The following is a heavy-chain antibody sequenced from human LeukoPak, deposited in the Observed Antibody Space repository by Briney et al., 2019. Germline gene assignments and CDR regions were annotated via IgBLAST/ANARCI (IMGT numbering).Heavy chain of an antibody. V-gene: IGHV3-64*01. D-gene: IGHD2-2*01. Sequence: PGGSLRLSCAASGFTFSSYAMHWVRQAPGKGLEYVSAISSNVGITYYANSVEGRSTISRDNSKNTLYLQMGSLRAEDMAVYYCARDQLLLSYYYGMDVWGQGTTVTVSS. CDR3: ARDQLLLSYYYGMDV. CDR2: ISSNVGIT. J-gene: IGHJ6*02. CDR1: GFTFSSYA.